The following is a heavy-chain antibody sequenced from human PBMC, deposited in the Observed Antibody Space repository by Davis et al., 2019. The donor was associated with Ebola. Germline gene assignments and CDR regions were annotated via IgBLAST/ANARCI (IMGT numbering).Heavy chain of an antibody. V-gene: IGHV3-48*02. Sequence: PGGSLRLSCAASGFTFSSYSMNWVRQAPGKGLEWVSYISSSSSTIYYADSVNGRFTISRDNAKNSLYLQMNSLRDEETAVYYCARDGNPVPAAIMDNWFDPWGQGTLVTVSS. CDR1: GFTFSSYS. CDR3: ARDGNPVPAAIMDNWFDP. J-gene: IGHJ5*02. CDR2: ISSSSSTI. D-gene: IGHD2-2*02.